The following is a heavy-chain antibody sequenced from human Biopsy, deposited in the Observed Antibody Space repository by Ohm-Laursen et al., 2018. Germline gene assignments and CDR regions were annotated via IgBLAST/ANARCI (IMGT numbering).Heavy chain of an antibody. CDR2: INCKTGAT. Sequence: ASVKVSCKASSYTFTDYNIHWMRQAPGQGLEWLGYINCKTGATNYAQKFQGTATMTRDTSIGTAYLALGSLRSADTAIYYCARDPLNGHKHFDYWGQGSLVTVSS. J-gene: IGHJ4*02. CDR3: ARDPLNGHKHFDY. CDR1: SYTFTDYN. V-gene: IGHV1-2*02. D-gene: IGHD2-8*01.